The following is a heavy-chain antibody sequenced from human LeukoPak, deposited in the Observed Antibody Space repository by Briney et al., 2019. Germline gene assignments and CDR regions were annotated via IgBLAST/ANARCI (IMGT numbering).Heavy chain of an antibody. CDR2: ILYSGTP. D-gene: IGHD6-19*01. CDR1: GASLSSSGYY. CDR3: ARASISVAFYFDY. V-gene: IGHV4-39*07. Sequence: PSEPLSLTCIVSGASLSSSGYYWGWIRQPPGKGLEWVGSILYSGTPYYSTSLKGRVTMSLDTSKNQFSLKLNSVTAADTAVYYCARASISVAFYFDYWGQGSLVTVSS. J-gene: IGHJ4*02.